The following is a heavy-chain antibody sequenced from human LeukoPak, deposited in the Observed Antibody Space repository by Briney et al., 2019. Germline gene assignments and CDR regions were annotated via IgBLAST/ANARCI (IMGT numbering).Heavy chain of an antibody. Sequence: PGGSLRLSCAASGTTLRNYEMNWIRQAPGKGLEWVSYSSNSGTTMYYADSVQGRFTISRDNAKNSLYLQMNSLRAEDTAVYYCAREGYGGNNAFDIWGQGTVVTVSS. D-gene: IGHD4-23*01. CDR1: GTTLRNYE. CDR3: AREGYGGNNAFDI. CDR2: SSNSGTTM. J-gene: IGHJ3*02. V-gene: IGHV3-48*03.